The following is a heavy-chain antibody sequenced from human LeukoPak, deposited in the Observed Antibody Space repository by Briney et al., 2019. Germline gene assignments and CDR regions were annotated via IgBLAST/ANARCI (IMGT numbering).Heavy chain of an antibody. Sequence: SETLSLTCTVPGGSISSYYWSWIRQPPGKGLEWIGYIYYSGSTNYNPSLKSRVTISVDTSKNQFSLKLSSVTAADTAVYYCARGRRYGDRIFDYWGQGTLVTVSS. V-gene: IGHV4-59*01. CDR2: IYYSGST. D-gene: IGHD4-17*01. CDR3: ARGRRYGDRIFDY. J-gene: IGHJ4*02. CDR1: GGSISSYY.